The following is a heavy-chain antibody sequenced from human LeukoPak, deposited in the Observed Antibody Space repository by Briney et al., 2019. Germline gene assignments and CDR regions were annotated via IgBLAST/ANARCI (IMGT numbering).Heavy chain of an antibody. CDR1: GFTFSNYG. CDR2: ISSSGSTM. J-gene: IGHJ4*02. Sequence: QPGRSLRLSCAASGFTFSNYGMHWVRQGPGKGLEWVSYISSSGSTMYYADSVKGRFTISRDNAKNSLYLQMNSLRAEDTAVYYCARGLYGAGSFYVYWGQGTLVTVSS. V-gene: IGHV3-48*04. CDR3: ARGLYGAGSFYVY. D-gene: IGHD3-10*01.